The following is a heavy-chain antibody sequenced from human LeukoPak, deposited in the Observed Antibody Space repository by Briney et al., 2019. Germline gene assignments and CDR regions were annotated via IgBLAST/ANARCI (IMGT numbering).Heavy chain of an antibody. CDR3: AKDRGYSYGDENYFNC. Sequence: GESLRLSCAASGFTFSSYAMSWVRQTPGKGLEWVSAISGSGGSTYYADSVKGGFTISRYNSKSTLYLQMSSLRSEDTALYYCAKDRGYSYGDENYFNCWGQGTLVTVSS. D-gene: IGHD5-18*01. CDR2: ISGSGGST. V-gene: IGHV3-23*01. CDR1: GFTFSSYA. J-gene: IGHJ4*02.